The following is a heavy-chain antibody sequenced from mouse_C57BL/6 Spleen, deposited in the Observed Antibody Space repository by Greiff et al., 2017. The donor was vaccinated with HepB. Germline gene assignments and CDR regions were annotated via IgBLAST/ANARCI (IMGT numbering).Heavy chain of an antibody. J-gene: IGHJ3*01. CDR2: IDPSDSYT. Sequence: QVQLQQPGAELVRPGTSVKLSCKASGYTFTSYWMHWVKQRPGQGLEWIGVIDPSDSYTNYNQKFKGKATLTVDTSSSTAYMQLSSLTSEDSAVYYCARGGYDYVWFAYWGQVTLVTASA. CDR3: ARGGYDYVWFAY. V-gene: IGHV1-59*01. CDR1: GYTFTSYW. D-gene: IGHD2-4*01.